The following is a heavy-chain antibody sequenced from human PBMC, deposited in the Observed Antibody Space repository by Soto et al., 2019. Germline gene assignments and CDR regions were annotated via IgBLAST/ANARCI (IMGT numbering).Heavy chain of an antibody. CDR3: STVMDRRGYGMDV. V-gene: IGHV3-15*07. D-gene: IGHD2-2*03. CDR1: GITLSHAW. J-gene: IGHJ6*02. CDR2: IKSKSDGGTT. Sequence: EVQLVESGGGLVKPGGSLRLSCAASGITLSHAWMNWVRQAPGKGLEWVGRIKSKSDGGTTDDAAPVTGRFTISRDDSKHTLYLQMNSLKAEDTAVYYCSTVMDRRGYGMDVWGQGTTVTFSS.